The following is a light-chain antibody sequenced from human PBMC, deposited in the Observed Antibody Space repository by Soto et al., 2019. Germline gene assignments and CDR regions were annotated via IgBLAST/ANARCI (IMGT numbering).Light chain of an antibody. CDR2: NNN. Sequence: QSVMTQPPSASGTPGQRVTISCSGSSSNIGSNPVNWYQQFPGTAPKLLIYNNNQRPSGVPDRFSGSKSGTSASLAISGLQSEDAAHYYCAKWDDSLSGVVFGGGTKLTVL. CDR1: SSNIGSNP. V-gene: IGLV1-44*01. J-gene: IGLJ2*01. CDR3: AKWDDSLSGVV.